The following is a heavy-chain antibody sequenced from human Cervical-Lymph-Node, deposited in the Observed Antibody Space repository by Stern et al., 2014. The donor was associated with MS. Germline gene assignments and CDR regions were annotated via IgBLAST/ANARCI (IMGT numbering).Heavy chain of an antibody. CDR2: INPSAGNT. J-gene: IGHJ4*02. CDR3: ARDEGADY. V-gene: IGHV1-46*01. Sequence: QVQLVESGAAVKKPGASVKVSCMASGYSFTSYFINWVRQVPGQGLEWMVIINPSAGNTNYAQKFQGRVVMTSDTSTGTVYMELSSLRSEDTAVYYCARDEGADYWGQGTLVTVSS. CDR1: GYSFTSYF.